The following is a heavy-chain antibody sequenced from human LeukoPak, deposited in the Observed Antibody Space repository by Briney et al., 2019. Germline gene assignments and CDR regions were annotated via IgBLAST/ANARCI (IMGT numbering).Heavy chain of an antibody. J-gene: IGHJ4*02. Sequence: SETLSLTCTVSGGSISSYYGSWIRHPPGKGLEWIGYIYYSGSTYYNPSLKSRVTISVDTSKNQFSLKLSSVTAADTAVYYCARGVVIAPQTFDYWGQGTLVTVSS. V-gene: IGHV4-59*01. D-gene: IGHD2-21*01. CDR2: IYYSGST. CDR3: ARGVVIAPQTFDY. CDR1: GGSISSYY.